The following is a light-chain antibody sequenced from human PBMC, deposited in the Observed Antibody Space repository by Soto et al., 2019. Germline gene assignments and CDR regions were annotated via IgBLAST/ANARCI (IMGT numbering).Light chain of an antibody. J-gene: IGLJ1*01. CDR3: SSYTSSSTLEV. CDR1: SSDVGGYNY. Sequence: QSALTQPAAVSGSPGQSITISCTGTSSDVGGYNYVSWYHQHPGKAPKLMIYEVSNRPSGVSNRFSGSKSGNTASLTISGLQAEDEADYYCSSYTSSSTLEVFGTGTKVTVL. CDR2: EVS. V-gene: IGLV2-14*01.